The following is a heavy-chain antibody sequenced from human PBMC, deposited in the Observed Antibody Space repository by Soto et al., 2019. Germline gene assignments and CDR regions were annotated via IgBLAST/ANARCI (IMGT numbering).Heavy chain of an antibody. CDR3: VRRAGGAVVWYYDL. V-gene: IGHV3-23*01. CDR2: VSGRGGSA. CDR1: GFIFNNYA. Sequence: EVQLLESGGGLVQRGGSLRLSCAASGFIFNNYAMTWVRQAPGKGLEWVARVSGRGGSAHYADSVKGRLTISRDNSNNTLYLQMTNVRGEDTAVYYCVRRAGGAVVWYYDLWGRGTLVSVFS. J-gene: IGHJ2*01. D-gene: IGHD2-21*01.